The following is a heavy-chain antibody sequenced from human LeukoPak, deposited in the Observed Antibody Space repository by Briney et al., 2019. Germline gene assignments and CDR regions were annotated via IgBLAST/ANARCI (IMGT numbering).Heavy chain of an antibody. CDR1: GYSISSGYY. CDR3: ARHSFAQLGLDWFDP. V-gene: IGHV4-38-2*01. J-gene: IGHJ5*02. CDR2: IYHSGST. Sequence: SETLSLTCAVSGYSISSGYYCGWIRQPPGKGLEWIGSIYHSGSTYYNPSLKSRVTISVDTSKNQFSLKLSSVTAADTAVYYCARHSFAQLGLDWFDPWGQGTLVTVSS. D-gene: IGHD7-27*01.